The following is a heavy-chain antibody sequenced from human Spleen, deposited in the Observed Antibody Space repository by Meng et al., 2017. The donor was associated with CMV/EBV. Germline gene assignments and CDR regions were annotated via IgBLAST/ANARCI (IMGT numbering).Heavy chain of an antibody. CDR3: AREGHGWGSYYFNY. CDR1: GYTFTGYY. V-gene: IGHV1-2*02. CDR2: INPNSGGT. D-gene: IGHD3-10*01. Sequence: ASVKVSCKASGYTFTGYYMHWVRQAPGQGLEWMGWINPNSGGTNYAQKFQGRVTMTRDTSISTAYMELSRLRSDDTAVYYCAREGHGWGSYYFNYWGQATLVTVSS. J-gene: IGHJ4*02.